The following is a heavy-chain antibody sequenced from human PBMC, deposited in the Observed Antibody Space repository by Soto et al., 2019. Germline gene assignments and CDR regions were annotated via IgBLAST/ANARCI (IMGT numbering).Heavy chain of an antibody. CDR3: ARQTTVVTRAESVAWFDP. Sequence: PSETLSLTCTVCGGSISSGDYYWSWIRQPQGKGLEWIGYIYYSGSTYYNPSLKSRVTISVDTSKNQFSLKLSSVTAADTAVYYCARQTTVVTRAESVAWFDPWGQGTLVTVSS. V-gene: IGHV4-30-4*01. J-gene: IGHJ5*02. CDR1: GGSISSGDYY. CDR2: IYYSGST. D-gene: IGHD4-17*01.